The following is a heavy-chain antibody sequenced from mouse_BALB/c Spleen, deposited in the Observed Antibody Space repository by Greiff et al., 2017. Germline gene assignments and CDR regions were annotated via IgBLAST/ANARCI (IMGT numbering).Heavy chain of an antibody. J-gene: IGHJ3*01. CDR3: ARSEFAWFAY. V-gene: IGHV1-80*01. Sequence: VQLQQSGAELVRPGSSVKISCKASGYAFSSYWMNWVKQRPGQGLEWIGQIYPGDGDTNYNGKFKGKATLTADKSSSTAYMQLSSLTSEDSAVYFCARSEFAWFAYWGQGTLVTVSA. CDR2: IYPGDGDT. CDR1: GYAFSSYW.